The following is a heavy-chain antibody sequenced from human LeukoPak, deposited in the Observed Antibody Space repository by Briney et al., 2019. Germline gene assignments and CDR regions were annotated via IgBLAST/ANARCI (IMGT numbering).Heavy chain of an antibody. Sequence: GASVKVSCKASGYTFTGYYMHWVRQAPGQGLEWMGWINPNSGGTNYAQKFQGRVTMTRDTSISTAYMELSGLRSDDTAVYYCARDGKDNWGYYYYGMDVWGQGTTVTVSS. D-gene: IGHD3-16*01. J-gene: IGHJ6*02. CDR1: GYTFTGYY. CDR3: ARDGKDNWGYYYYGMDV. V-gene: IGHV1-2*02. CDR2: INPNSGGT.